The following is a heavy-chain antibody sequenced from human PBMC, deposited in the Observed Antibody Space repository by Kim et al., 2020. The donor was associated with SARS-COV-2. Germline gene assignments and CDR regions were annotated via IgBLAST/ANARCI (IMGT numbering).Heavy chain of an antibody. Sequence: GGSLRLSCAASGFSFSTYWMHWVRQAPGKGLVWVSRVDPYGGLTTTADSVKGRFTISRDNAKNTLYLQMNSLRVEDTAVYYCASSEPIIFGTLKFDPWGRGTLVTVSS. J-gene: IGHJ5*02. V-gene: IGHV3-74*03. CDR1: GFSFSTYW. CDR2: VDPYGGLT. D-gene: IGHD3-9*01. CDR3: ASSEPIIFGTLKFDP.